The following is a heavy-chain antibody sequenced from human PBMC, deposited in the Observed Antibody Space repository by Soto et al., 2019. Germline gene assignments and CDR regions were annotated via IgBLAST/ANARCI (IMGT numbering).Heavy chain of an antibody. Sequence: QVQLQESGPGLVKPSGTLSLTCAVSGGSISSSNWSSWVRQPPGNGLEWIGEIYHGVSTNYNPSLKSRVTISVDKSKNQCSLKLSSVTAADTAVYYCARDTQDYCDYGATDRCGLDVWGQGTKVTVS. CDR3: ARDTQDYCDYGATDRCGLDV. D-gene: IGHD4-17*01. J-gene: IGHJ6*02. CDR1: GGSISSSNW. V-gene: IGHV4-4*02. CDR2: IYHGVST.